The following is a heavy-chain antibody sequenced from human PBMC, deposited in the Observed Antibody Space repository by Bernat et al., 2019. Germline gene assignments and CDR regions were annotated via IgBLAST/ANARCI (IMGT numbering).Heavy chain of an antibody. CDR1: GYTFTSNT. CDR3: ARAGLYCSNNRCSPYTWFDP. Sequence: QVQLVQSGAEVKKPGASVKVSCKASGYTFTSNTMNWVRQAPGQSLEWMGWINVGSGNTEYSQKFQGRVTITRDTSANTAYIELSSLRSEDTAVYYCARAGLYCSNNRCSPYTWFDPWGQGSLVTVSS. D-gene: IGHD2-2*01. J-gene: IGHJ5*02. V-gene: IGHV1-3*01. CDR2: INVGSGNT.